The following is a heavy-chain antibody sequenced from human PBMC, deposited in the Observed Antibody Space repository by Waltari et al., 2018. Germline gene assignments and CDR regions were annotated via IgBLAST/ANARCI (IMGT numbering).Heavy chain of an antibody. V-gene: IGHV3-74*01. CDR1: GFTFSRYG. CDR3: AREPSPDSSGYFYYYMDV. D-gene: IGHD3-22*01. CDR2: INSDGSGT. J-gene: IGHJ6*03. Sequence: EVQLVESGGGLVQPGGSLRLPCAASGFTFSRYGMHCVRQAPGKGLVGVSRINSDGSGTIYADSGKGRFTISRDNAKNTLYLQLNSLRVEDTAVYYCAREPSPDSSGYFYYYMDVWGKGTLVIVSS.